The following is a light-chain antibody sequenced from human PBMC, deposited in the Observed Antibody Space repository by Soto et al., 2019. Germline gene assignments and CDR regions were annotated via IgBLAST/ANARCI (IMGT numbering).Light chain of an antibody. CDR3: RQDHCYPLT. J-gene: IGKJ4*01. CDR1: QGIGND. CDR2: AAA. V-gene: IGKV1-6*02. Sequence: AIQMAQSPSSLSASVGDRVTITCRASQGIGNDVGWFQQKPGQAPKLLIYAAATLQGGVPSRFSGSRSGTGFSLTISSLQAEGLATYYWRQDHCYPLTFGGGTKVEIK.